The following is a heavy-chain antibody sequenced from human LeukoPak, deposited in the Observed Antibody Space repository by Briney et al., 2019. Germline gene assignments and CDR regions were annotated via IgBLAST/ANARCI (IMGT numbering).Heavy chain of an antibody. CDR3: ARASVTMVRGLVRSCYFDF. CDR1: GVSISSSSYY. CDR2: IYYIGTT. D-gene: IGHD3-10*01. J-gene: IGHJ4*02. Sequence: PSETLSLTCTVSGVSISSSSYYWGWIRQPPAKGLEWIGTIYYIGTTYYNPSVESRVTISVDTSKNQFSLKLSSVTAADTAVYYCARASVTMVRGLVRSCYFDFWGQGTQVTVSS. V-gene: IGHV4-39*07.